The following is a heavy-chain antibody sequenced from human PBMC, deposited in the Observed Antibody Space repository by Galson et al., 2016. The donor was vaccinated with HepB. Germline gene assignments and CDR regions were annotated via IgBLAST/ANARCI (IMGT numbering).Heavy chain of an antibody. J-gene: IGHJ3*02. CDR1: GGSLSGYY. V-gene: IGHV4-34*01. CDR3: ARVSVFCSNGFCFTTAFDI. CDR2: INLPGSA. Sequence: ETLSLTCAVSGGSLSGYYWSWPRQPPGKGLEWIGEINLPGSANYNPSLKSRVTISIDTSKNQFSLRQTSVTAADTSVYYCARVSVFCSNGFCFTTAFDIWGQGTMVTLSS. D-gene: IGHD2-8*01.